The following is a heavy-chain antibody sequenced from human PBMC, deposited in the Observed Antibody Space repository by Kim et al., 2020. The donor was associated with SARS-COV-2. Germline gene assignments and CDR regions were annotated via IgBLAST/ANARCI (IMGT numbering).Heavy chain of an antibody. CDR1: GGSISSYY. V-gene: IGHV4-59*01. D-gene: IGHD2-15*01. Sequence: SETLSLTCTVSGGSISSYYWSWIRQPPGKGLEWIGYIYYSGSTNYNPSLKSRVTISVDTSKNQFSLKLSSVTAADTAVYYCARAGYCSGGSCYYYGMDVWGQGTTVTVSS. CDR3: ARAGYCSGGSCYYYGMDV. J-gene: IGHJ6*02. CDR2: IYYSGST.